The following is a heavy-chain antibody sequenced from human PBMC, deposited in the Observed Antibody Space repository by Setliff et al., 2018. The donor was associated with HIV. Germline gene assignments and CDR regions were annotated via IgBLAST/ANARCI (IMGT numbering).Heavy chain of an antibody. J-gene: IGHJ6*02. CDR3: ASSAGAVPTTAPNGNYYYYFYGIDV. V-gene: IGHV1-69-2*01. CDR2: VDPEDGET. Sequence: AASVKVSCKASGYTFTDYYMHWVQQAPGKGLEWMGRVDPEDGETIYAEKFQGRVTITTDESTNTVYMELYSLASEDTAIYYCASSAGAVPTTAPNGNYYYYFYGIDVWGQGTAVTVSS. CDR1: GYTFTDYY. D-gene: IGHD1-1*01.